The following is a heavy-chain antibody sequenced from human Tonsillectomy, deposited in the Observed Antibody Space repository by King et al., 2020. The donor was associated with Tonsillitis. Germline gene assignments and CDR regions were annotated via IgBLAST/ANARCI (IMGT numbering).Heavy chain of an antibody. Sequence: QLVQSGAEVKKPGSSVKVSCKASGGTFSSYAISWVRQAPGQGLAWMGGIIPILGTANYAQKFQGRVTITADKSTSTAYMELSSLRSEDTAGYYCARAPTVLRTHYYYMDVWGKGTTVTVSS. D-gene: IGHD2-21*02. CDR3: ARAPTVLRTHYYYMDV. CDR2: IIPILGTA. J-gene: IGHJ6*03. CDR1: GGTFSSYA. V-gene: IGHV1-69*06.